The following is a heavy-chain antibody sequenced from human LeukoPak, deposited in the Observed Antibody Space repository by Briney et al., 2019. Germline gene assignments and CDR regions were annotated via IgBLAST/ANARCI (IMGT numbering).Heavy chain of an antibody. CDR3: ARRRSSMVDY. CDR1: GFTFSNAW. CDR2: ISYDGSNK. D-gene: IGHD6-13*01. V-gene: IGHV3-30-3*01. J-gene: IGHJ4*02. Sequence: GGSLRLSCAASGFTFSNAWMSWVRQAPGKGLEWVAVISYDGSNKYYADSVKGRFTISRDNSKNTLYLQMNSLRAEDTAVYYCARRRSSMVDYWGQGTLVTVSS.